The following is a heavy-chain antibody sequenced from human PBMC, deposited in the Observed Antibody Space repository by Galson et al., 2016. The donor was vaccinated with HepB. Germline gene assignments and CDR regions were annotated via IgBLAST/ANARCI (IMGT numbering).Heavy chain of an antibody. CDR2: IFPNSGTA. V-gene: IGHV1-69*13. CDR1: GCSFRSYI. CDR3: ARFCRSARCPMRGGQNYFNYYAMDG. D-gene: IGHD2-2*01. J-gene: IGHJ6*02. Sequence: SVKVSCKASGCSFRSYIITWVRQAPGQGLEWMGEIFPNSGTANYAQNFQGRVTITADESTSTAYMELSSLRSEDTAVYYCARFCRSARCPMRGGQNYFNYYAMDGWGQGTAVTVSS.